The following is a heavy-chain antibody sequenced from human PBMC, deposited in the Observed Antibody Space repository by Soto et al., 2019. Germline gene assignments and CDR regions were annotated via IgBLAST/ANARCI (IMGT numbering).Heavy chain of an antibody. D-gene: IGHD2-15*01. J-gene: IGHJ5*02. CDR1: GYTLTELS. CDR2: FDPEDGET. CDR3: ATVRDKATIVVDYNWCDP. Sequence: ASVKVSCKVSGYTLTELSMHWVRQAPGKGLEWMGGFDPEDGETIYAQKFQGRVSMTADTSTDTAYMELSSLRSEDTAVYYCATVRDKATIVVDYNWCDPWGQGTLVTVSS. V-gene: IGHV1-24*01.